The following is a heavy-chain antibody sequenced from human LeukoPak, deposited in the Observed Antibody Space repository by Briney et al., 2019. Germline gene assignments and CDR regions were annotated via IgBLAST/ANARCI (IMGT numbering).Heavy chain of an antibody. D-gene: IGHD6-19*01. CDR3: ARDPSSGWYRKGYFDY. Sequence: SETLSLTCTVSGGSISSYYWSWIRQPPGKGLEWIGYIYYSGSTNYNPSLKSRVTISVDTSKNQFSLKLSSVTAADTAVYYCARDPSSGWYRKGYFDYWGQGTLVTVSS. V-gene: IGHV4-59*12. CDR1: GGSISSYY. J-gene: IGHJ4*02. CDR2: IYYSGST.